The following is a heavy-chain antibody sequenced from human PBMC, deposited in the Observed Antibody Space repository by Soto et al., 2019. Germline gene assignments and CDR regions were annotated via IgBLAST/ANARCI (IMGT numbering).Heavy chain of an antibody. D-gene: IGHD5-12*01. CDR1: GGSISSFY. J-gene: IGHJ4*02. V-gene: IGHV4-59*01. CDR2: IYYSGST. Sequence: PSETLSLTCTVSGGSISSFYWRWIRQPPGKGLQWIGSIYYSGSTNYNPSLKSRLTISIDTSKNHFSLKLSSVTAADTAVYYCASSWLESYFDYWGQGTLVTVSS. CDR3: ASSWLESYFDY.